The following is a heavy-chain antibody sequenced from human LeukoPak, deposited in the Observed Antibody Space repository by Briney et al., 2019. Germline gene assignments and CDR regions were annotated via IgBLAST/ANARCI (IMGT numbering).Heavy chain of an antibody. CDR1: GFTFSSYA. J-gene: IGHJ3*02. D-gene: IGHD3-9*01. CDR3: AKVPDYWLKGAFDI. V-gene: IGHV3-23*01. Sequence: HPGGSLRLSCAASGFTFSSYAMSWVRHAPGKGLEWVSAISGSGGSTYYADSVKGRLTISRDNSKNTLYLQMNSLRAADTAVYYCAKVPDYWLKGAFDIWGQGTMVTVSS. CDR2: ISGSGGST.